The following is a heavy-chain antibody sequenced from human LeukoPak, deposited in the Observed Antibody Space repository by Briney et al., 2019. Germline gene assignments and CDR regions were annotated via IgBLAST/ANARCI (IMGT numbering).Heavy chain of an antibody. V-gene: IGHV3-21*01. Sequence: TGGSLRLSCAASGSTFSSYSMSWVRQAPGKGLEWVSSISSRSSYIYYADSVKGRFTISRDNAKNSLYLQMNSLRAEDTAVYYCARDRAGGYNAFDYWGQGTLVTVSS. CDR3: ARDRAGGYNAFDY. D-gene: IGHD5-24*01. CDR2: ISSRSSYI. J-gene: IGHJ4*02. CDR1: GSTFSSYS.